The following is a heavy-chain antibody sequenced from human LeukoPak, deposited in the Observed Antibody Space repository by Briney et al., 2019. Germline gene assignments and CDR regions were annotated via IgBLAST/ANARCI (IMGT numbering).Heavy chain of an antibody. CDR3: ARDRASGSYADAFDI. V-gene: IGHV1-2*02. D-gene: IGHD1-26*01. CDR1: GYTFTGYY. Sequence: ASVKVSCKASGYTFTGYYMHWVRQAPGQGLEWMGWINPNSGGTNYAQKFLGRVTMTRDTSISTAYMELSRLRPDDTAVYCCARDRASGSYADAFDIWGQGTMVTVSS. CDR2: INPNSGGT. J-gene: IGHJ3*02.